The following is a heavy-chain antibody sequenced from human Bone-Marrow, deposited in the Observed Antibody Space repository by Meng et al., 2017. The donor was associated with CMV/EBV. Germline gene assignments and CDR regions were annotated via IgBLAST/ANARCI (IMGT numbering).Heavy chain of an antibody. CDR1: GGSFSGYY. Sequence: SETLSLNCAVYGGSFSGYYWSWIRQPPGKGLEWIGEINHSGSTNYNPSLKSRVTISVDTSKNQFSLKLSSVTAADTAVYYCARGLGYSGYVHNWGQGTLVTVYS. J-gene: IGHJ4*02. V-gene: IGHV4-34*01. CDR3: ARGLGYSGYVHN. D-gene: IGHD5-12*01. CDR2: INHSGST.